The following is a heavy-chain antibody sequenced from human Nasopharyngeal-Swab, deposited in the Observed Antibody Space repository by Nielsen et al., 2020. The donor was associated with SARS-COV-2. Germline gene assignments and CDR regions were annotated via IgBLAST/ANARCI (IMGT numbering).Heavy chain of an antibody. CDR3: ARSGPYYYDSSAFDY. J-gene: IGHJ4*02. D-gene: IGHD3-22*01. Sequence: WVRQAPGQGLEWMGGIIPIFGTANYAQKFQGRVTITADESTSTAYMELSSLRSEDTAVYYCARSGPYYYDSSAFDYWGQGTLVTVLL. V-gene: IGHV1-69*01. CDR2: IIPIFGTA.